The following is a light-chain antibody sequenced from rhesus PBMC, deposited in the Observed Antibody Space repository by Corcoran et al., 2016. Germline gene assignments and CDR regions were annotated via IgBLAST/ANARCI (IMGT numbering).Light chain of an antibody. CDR3: QQYNNWNI. J-gene: IGKJ2*01. V-gene: IGKV3S9*01. Sequence: EIVMTQSPATLSLSPGERATLSCRASQSVSSYVAWYQQKPEQAPRLLIYGASRRATGIPERFSGSGSGTDFTLIISSLKPEDVEVYYCQQYNNWNIFGQGTKVEIK. CDR2: GAS. CDR1: QSVSSY.